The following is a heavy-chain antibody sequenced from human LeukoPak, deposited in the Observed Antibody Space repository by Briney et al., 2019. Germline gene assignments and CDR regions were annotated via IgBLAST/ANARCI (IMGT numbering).Heavy chain of an antibody. J-gene: IGHJ4*02. D-gene: IGHD6-19*01. CDR2: ITTYNGNT. CDR1: GYTFRDFG. V-gene: IGHV1-18*01. CDR3: ARGGWLVSYYFDY. Sequence: ASVKVSCKASGYTFRDFGISWVRQAPGQGLEWMGWITTYNGNTNYIQKLQGRVTMTTDTSTSTAYMELSSLRSEDTAVYYCARGGWLVSYYFDYWGQGTLVTVSS.